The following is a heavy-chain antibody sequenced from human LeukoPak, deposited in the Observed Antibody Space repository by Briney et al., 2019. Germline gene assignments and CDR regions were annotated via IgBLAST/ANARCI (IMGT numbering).Heavy chain of an antibody. J-gene: IGHJ4*02. CDR3: ARDKAAYIAASWLGY. CDR1: GYTFTSYY. CDR2: INPSGGST. V-gene: IGHV1-46*01. D-gene: IGHD6-13*01. Sequence: ASVKVSCKASGYTFTSYYMHWVRQVPGQGLEWMGIINPSGGSTSYAQKFQGRVTMTRDTSTSTVYMELSSLRSEDTAVYYCARDKAAYIAASWLGYWGQGTLVTVSS.